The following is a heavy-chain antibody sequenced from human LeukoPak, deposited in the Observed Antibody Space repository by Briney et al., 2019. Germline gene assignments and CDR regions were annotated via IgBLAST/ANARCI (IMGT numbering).Heavy chain of an antibody. D-gene: IGHD2-2*01. J-gene: IGHJ4*02. CDR3: ARGLGYCTSTTCLLPFDY. CDR2: ISSSSSTI. CDR1: GFTSSSYS. V-gene: IGHV3-48*01. Sequence: PGGSLRPSCAASGFTSSSYSMNWVRQAPGKGLEWVSYISSSSSTIYYADSVKGRFTISRDNAKNSLYLQMNSLRAEDTAVYYCARGLGYCTSTTCLLPFDYWGQGTLVTVSS.